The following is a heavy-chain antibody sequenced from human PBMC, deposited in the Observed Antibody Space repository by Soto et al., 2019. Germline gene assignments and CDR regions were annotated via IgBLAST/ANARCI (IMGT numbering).Heavy chain of an antibody. Sequence: PVSSVKGSCKASGYTFTSYYMHWVRQAPGQGLEWMGIINPSGGSTSYAQKFQGRVTMTRDTSTSTVYMELSSLRSEETAVYYCARERKLIAAARGWFDPWGQGTLVTVPQ. CDR1: GYTFTSYY. CDR3: ARERKLIAAARGWFDP. V-gene: IGHV1-46*01. CDR2: INPSGGST. J-gene: IGHJ5*02. D-gene: IGHD6-13*01.